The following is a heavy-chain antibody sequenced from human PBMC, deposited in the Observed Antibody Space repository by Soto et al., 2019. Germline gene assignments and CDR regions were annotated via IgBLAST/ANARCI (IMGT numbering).Heavy chain of an antibody. J-gene: IGHJ5*02. CDR2: IDYAGNT. D-gene: IGHD3-3*01. CDR3: VRHASGYYVS. CDR1: GGSISSSDYY. V-gene: IGHV4-39*01. Sequence: QVQLQESGPGLVKPSETLSLICTVSGGSISSSDYYWGWIRQPPGKGLEWIGSIDYAGNTYYSPSLKSRVTISIASSKKHFSLMLTSVTAADTALYYCVRHASGYYVSWGQGTVVTVSS.